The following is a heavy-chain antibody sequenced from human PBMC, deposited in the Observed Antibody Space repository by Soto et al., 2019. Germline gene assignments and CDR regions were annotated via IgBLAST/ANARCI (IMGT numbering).Heavy chain of an antibody. CDR1: GFTFSSFS. V-gene: IGHV3-21*01. CDR3: ARNEVRGYCSSTSCYGEGMDV. J-gene: IGHJ6*02. Sequence: EVQMVESGGGLVKPGGSLRLSCAASGFTFSSFSMNWVRQAPGKGLEWVSSMSSGGSYISYAGSVKGRFTISRDNAKNSLYLQMISLRAEETAVYYCARNEVRGYCSSTSCYGEGMDVWGQGTTVTVSS. D-gene: IGHD2-2*01. CDR2: MSSGGSYI.